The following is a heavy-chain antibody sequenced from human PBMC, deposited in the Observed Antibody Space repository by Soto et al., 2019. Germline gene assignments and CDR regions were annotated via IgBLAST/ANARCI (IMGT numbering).Heavy chain of an antibody. J-gene: IGHJ4*02. CDR3: ARGRHYYDRGPLDF. D-gene: IGHD3-22*01. CDR1: GYTFTSYG. Sequence: GASVKVSCKASGYTFTSYGISWVRQAPGQGLEWMGWISAYNGNTNYAQKFQGRVTITADKSTSTAYMELSSLRSEDTAVYYCARGRHYYDRGPLDFWGQGTLVTVSS. V-gene: IGHV1-18*01. CDR2: ISAYNGNT.